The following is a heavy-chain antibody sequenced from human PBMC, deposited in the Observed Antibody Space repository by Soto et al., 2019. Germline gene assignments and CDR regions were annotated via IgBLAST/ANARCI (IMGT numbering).Heavy chain of an antibody. D-gene: IGHD5-18*01. CDR1: GFTFSNAW. V-gene: IGHV3-15*01. CDR2: IKSKTDGGTT. Sequence: RLSCAASGFTFSNAWMSWVRQAPGKGLEWVGRIKSKTDGGTTDYAAPVKGRFTISRDDSKNTLYLQMNSLKTEDTAVYYCTRPSYTAPVGYWGQGTLVTVSS. CDR3: TRPSYTAPVGY. J-gene: IGHJ4*02.